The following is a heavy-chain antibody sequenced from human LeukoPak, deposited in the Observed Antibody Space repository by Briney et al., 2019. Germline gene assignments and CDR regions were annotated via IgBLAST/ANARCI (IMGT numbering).Heavy chain of an antibody. D-gene: IGHD4-17*01. CDR2: INSDGSST. CDR3: ATGPLLTTVTTSRPYYYYYYMDV. V-gene: IGHV3-74*01. CDR1: GFTFSSYW. J-gene: IGHJ6*03. Sequence: GGSLRLSCAASGFTFSSYWMHWVRQAPGKGLVWVSRINSDGSSTSYADSVKGRFTISRDNAKNTLYLQMNSLRAEDTAVYYCATGPLLTTVTTSRPYYYYYYMDVWGKGTTVTISS.